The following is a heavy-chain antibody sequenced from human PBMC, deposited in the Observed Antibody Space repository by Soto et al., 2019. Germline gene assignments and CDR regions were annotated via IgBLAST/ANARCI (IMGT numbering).Heavy chain of an antibody. D-gene: IGHD6-13*01. V-gene: IGHV1-3*01. CDR2: INAGNGNT. CDR3: ARRKIADNWFDP. J-gene: IGHJ5*02. CDR1: GYTFTSYA. Sequence: ASLKVSCKASGYTFTSYAMHWVRQAPGQRLEWMGWINAGNGNTKYSQKFQGRVTITRDTSASTAYMELSSLRSEDTAVYYCARRKIADNWFDPWGQGTLVTVSS.